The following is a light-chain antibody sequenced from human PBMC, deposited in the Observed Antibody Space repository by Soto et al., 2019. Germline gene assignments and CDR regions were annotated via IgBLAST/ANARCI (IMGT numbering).Light chain of an antibody. J-gene: IGKJ4*01. V-gene: IGKV3-11*01. CDR1: QSVSSY. CDR3: QQRSNWPPA. Sequence: EIVLTQSPATLSLSPGARATLSCRASQSVSSYLAWYQQKPGQAPRLLIYDASNRATAIPARFSGSGSGTDFTLTISSLETEDFAVYYCQQRSNWPPAFGGGTKVEIK. CDR2: DAS.